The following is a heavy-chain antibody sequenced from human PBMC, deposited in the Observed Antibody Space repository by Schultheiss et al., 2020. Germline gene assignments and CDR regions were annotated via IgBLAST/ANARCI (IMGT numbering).Heavy chain of an antibody. CDR1: GFTFGDYA. D-gene: IGHD3-22*01. Sequence: GGSLRLSCTASGFTFGDYAMSWVRQASGKGLEWVGRIRSKANSYATAYAASVKGRFTISRDDSKNTLYLQMNSLRAEDTAVYYCARDKGRLYYYDSSGYSPYYYYGMDVWGQGTTVTVSS. V-gene: IGHV3-73*01. CDR3: ARDKGRLYYYDSSGYSPYYYYGMDV. CDR2: IRSKANSYAT. J-gene: IGHJ6*02.